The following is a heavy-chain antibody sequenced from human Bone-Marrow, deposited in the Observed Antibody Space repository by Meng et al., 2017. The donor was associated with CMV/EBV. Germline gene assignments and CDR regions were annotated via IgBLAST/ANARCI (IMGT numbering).Heavy chain of an antibody. Sequence: GESLKISCAASGFTFSSYAMSWVRQAPGKGLEWVSAISGSGGSTYYAASVKGRFTISRDNSKNTLYLQMNSLRAEDTAVYYCAKSNWGYYFDYWGQGTLVTVSS. CDR2: ISGSGGST. D-gene: IGHD7-27*01. CDR3: AKSNWGYYFDY. J-gene: IGHJ4*02. V-gene: IGHV3-23*01. CDR1: GFTFSSYA.